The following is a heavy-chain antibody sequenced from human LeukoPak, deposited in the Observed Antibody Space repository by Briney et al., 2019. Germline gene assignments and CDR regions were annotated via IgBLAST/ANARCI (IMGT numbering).Heavy chain of an antibody. CDR2: INHSGST. Sequence: SETLSLTCAVYGGSFSGYYWSWIRQPPGKGLEWIGEINHSGSTNYNPSLKSRVTISVDTSKNQFSLKLSSVTAADTAVYYCARDVYDFWSGPGGNAFDIWGQGTMVTVSS. J-gene: IGHJ3*02. D-gene: IGHD3-3*01. V-gene: IGHV4-34*01. CDR1: GGSFSGYY. CDR3: ARDVYDFWSGPGGNAFDI.